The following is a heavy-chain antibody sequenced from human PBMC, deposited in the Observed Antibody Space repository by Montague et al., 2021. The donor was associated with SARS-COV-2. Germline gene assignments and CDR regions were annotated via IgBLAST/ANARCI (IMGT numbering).Heavy chain of an antibody. CDR3: VRARERTPQYFHH. J-gene: IGHJ1*01. CDR2: IDPDGREK. V-gene: IGHV3-7*01. CDR1: EFIFSNYW. D-gene: IGHD1-14*01. Sequence: SLRLSCAGSEFIFSNYWMSWVRQAPGKGLEWVANIDPDGREKNYVDSVRGRFIISRDNARNSLYLQMNSLTVEDTAVFFCVRARERTPQYFHHWGQGTLVTVSS.